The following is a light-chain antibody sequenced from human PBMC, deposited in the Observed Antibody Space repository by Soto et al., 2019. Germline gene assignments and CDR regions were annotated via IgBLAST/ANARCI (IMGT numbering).Light chain of an antibody. V-gene: IGLV2-8*01. CDR2: EVS. J-gene: IGLJ1*01. Sequence: QSVLTQPPSASGSPGQSVTISCTGTSSDVGAYNYVSWYQQLPGKATKLIIYEVSKRPSGVPDRFTGSKSGNTASLTVSGLQAEDEADYYCTSYAGTYSFFYVFGTGTKVTVL. CDR1: SSDVGAYNY. CDR3: TSYAGTYSFFYV.